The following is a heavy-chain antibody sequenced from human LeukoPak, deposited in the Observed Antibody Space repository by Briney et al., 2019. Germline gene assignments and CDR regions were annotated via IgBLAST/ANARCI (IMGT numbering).Heavy chain of an antibody. J-gene: IGHJ4*02. V-gene: IGHV4-61*02. D-gene: IGHD1-26*01. Sequence: SQTLSLTCTVSGGSISSGSYYWSWIRQPAGKGLEWIGRIYTSGSTNYNPSLKSRVTISVDTSKNQFSLKLSSVTAADTAVYYCARHLSNAEWELPYYFDYWGQGTLVTVSS. CDR3: ARHLSNAEWELPYYFDY. CDR1: GGSISSGSYY. CDR2: IYTSGST.